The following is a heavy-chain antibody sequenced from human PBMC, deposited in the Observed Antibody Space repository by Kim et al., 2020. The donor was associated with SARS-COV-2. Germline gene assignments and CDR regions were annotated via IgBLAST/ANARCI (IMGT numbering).Heavy chain of an antibody. V-gene: IGHV3-23*01. CDR3: ARDPPNTSSWYPFDY. D-gene: IGHD6-13*01. Sequence: GGSLRLSCVASGFTFSSFAMSWVRQAPGKGLEWVSAITGSGGSTYYADSVRGRFTISRDNSKNTLYLQMNSLRAEDTAVFYCARDPPNTSSWYPFDYWGQGTLFTVSS. CDR1: GFTFSSFA. CDR2: ITGSGGST. J-gene: IGHJ4*02.